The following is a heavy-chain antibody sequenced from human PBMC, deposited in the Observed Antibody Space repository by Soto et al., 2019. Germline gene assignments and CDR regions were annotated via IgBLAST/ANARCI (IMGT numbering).Heavy chain of an antibody. Sequence: GGSLRLSCAASGFTFSVSAVHWVRQASGKGLEWIGRIRNKVNSYATVYPASVRGRFRLSRDDSKNTAYLQMNSLRTDDTAVYYCTTDLIQLWSDAFDIWGQGTMVTVSS. J-gene: IGHJ3*02. D-gene: IGHD5-18*01. CDR1: GFTFSVSA. CDR3: TTDLIQLWSDAFDI. CDR2: IRNKVNSYAT. V-gene: IGHV3-73*01.